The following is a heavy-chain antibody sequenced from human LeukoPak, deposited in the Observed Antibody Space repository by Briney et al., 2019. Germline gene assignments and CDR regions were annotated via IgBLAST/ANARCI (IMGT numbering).Heavy chain of an antibody. CDR3: ARSASGGNFLDLVVYYYGMDV. D-gene: IGHD4-23*01. CDR2: ISYDGSNK. Sequence: GGSLRLSCAASGFTFSGYAMHWVRQAPGKGLEWVAVISYDGSNKYYADSVKGRFTISRDNSKNTLYLQMSSLRAEDTAVYYCARSASGGNFLDLVVYYYGMDVWGQGTTVTVS. J-gene: IGHJ6*02. V-gene: IGHV3-30-3*01. CDR1: GFTFSGYA.